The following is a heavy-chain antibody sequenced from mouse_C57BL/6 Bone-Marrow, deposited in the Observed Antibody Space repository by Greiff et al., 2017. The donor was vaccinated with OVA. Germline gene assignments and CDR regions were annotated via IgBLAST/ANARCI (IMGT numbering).Heavy chain of an antibody. Sequence: EVQLVETGGGLVQPGGSRGLSCEGSGFTFSGFWMSWVRQTPGKTLEWIGDIHSDGSAINYEPSIKDRFTIFRDNDKSTMYLQMSNVRSEDTATYFCMRYRGAYWGQGTLVTVSA. CDR3: MRYRGAY. V-gene: IGHV11-2*01. CDR1: GFTFSGFW. CDR2: IHSDGSAI. J-gene: IGHJ3*01.